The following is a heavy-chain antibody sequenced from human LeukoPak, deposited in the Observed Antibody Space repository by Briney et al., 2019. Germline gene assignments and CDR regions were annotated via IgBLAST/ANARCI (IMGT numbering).Heavy chain of an antibody. V-gene: IGHV3-23*01. J-gene: IGHJ4*02. Sequence: GGSLRLSCAASGFTFSSYAMSWVRQAPGKGLEWVSSISGSGGSTYYADSVKGRFTISRDNSMNTLYLQMNSLRAEDTAVYYCAKDLDGSGMYGGLDYWGQGILVTVSS. D-gene: IGHD6-19*01. CDR1: GFTFSSYA. CDR3: AKDLDGSGMYGGLDY. CDR2: ISGSGGST.